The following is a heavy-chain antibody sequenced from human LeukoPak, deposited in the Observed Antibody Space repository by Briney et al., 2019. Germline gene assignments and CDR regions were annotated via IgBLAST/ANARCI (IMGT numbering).Heavy chain of an antibody. CDR2: ISSNGGST. Sequence: PGGSLRLSCAASGFTFSSYAMHWVRQAPGKGLEYVSAISSNGGSTYYANSVKGRFTISRDNSKNTLYLQMGSLRAEDMAVYYCARSGGTAMVSPFDYWGQGTLVTVSS. D-gene: IGHD5-18*01. J-gene: IGHJ4*02. CDR3: ARSGGTAMVSPFDY. CDR1: GFTFSSYA. V-gene: IGHV3-64*01.